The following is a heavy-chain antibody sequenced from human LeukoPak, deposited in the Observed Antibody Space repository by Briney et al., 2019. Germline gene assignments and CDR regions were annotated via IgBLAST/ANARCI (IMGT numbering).Heavy chain of an antibody. CDR3: ARTSGSYYEFDY. CDR2: TGTAGDT. J-gene: IGHJ4*02. CDR1: GFTFSSYD. V-gene: IGHV3-13*04. D-gene: IGHD1-26*01. Sequence: GGSLRLSCAASGFTFSSYDMHWVRQATGKGLEWVSATGTAGDTYYPGSVKGRFTISRENAKNSLYLQMNSLRAGDTAVYYCARTSGSYYEFDYWGQGTLVTVSS.